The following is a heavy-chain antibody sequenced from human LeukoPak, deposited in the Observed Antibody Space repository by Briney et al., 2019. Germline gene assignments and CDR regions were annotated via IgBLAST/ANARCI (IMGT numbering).Heavy chain of an antibody. CDR3: TKEGLPSGSSWSAWFDP. D-gene: IGHD3-10*01. J-gene: IGHJ5*02. CDR2: IIGGAGST. Sequence: GGSLRLSCAASGFSFSSHGMSWVRQAPGKGLEWVSGIIGGAGSTYYADSVKGRFTISGDNSKNTLYLQMNSLKPEDTAVYYCTKEGLPSGSSWSAWFDPWGQGTLVTVSS. V-gene: IGHV3-23*01. CDR1: GFSFSSHG.